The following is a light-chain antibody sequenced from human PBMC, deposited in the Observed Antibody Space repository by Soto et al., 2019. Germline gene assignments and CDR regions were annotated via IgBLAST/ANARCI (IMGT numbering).Light chain of an antibody. CDR2: QAA. CDR3: QQYNSYPYT. Sequence: IQMTQSPSTLSASIGDRVTITCRASQSISSWLAWYQQKPGKAPKLLIYQAAILESGVPSRLSGSGSGTEFDLTISSLQPDDFATYYCQQYNSYPYTFGQGTKLEIK. V-gene: IGKV1-5*03. J-gene: IGKJ2*01. CDR1: QSISSW.